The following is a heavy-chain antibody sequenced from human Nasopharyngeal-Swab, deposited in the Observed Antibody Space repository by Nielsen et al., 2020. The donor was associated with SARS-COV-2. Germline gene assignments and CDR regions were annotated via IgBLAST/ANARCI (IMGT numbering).Heavy chain of an antibody. V-gene: IGHV1-24*01. CDR2: FDPEDGET. Sequence: ASVKVSCKVSGYTLTELSMHWVRQAPGKGLEWMGGFDPEDGETIYAQKFQGRVTMTEDTSTDTAYMELSSLRSDDTAVYYCARDLEQWQGIDYWGQGTLVTVSS. J-gene: IGHJ4*02. D-gene: IGHD6-19*01. CDR1: GYTLTELS. CDR3: ARDLEQWQGIDY.